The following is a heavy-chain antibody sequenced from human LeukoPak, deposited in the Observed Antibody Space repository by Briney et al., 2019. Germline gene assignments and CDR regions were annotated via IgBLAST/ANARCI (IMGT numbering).Heavy chain of an antibody. V-gene: IGHV3-30*18. CDR2: ISYDGSNK. J-gene: IGHJ6*02. CDR1: GFTFSSYE. Sequence: PGGSLRLSCAASGFTFSSYEMNWVRQAPGKGLEWVAVISYDGSNKYYADSVKGRFTISRDNSKNTLYLQMNSLRAEDTAVYYCAKAPHEALDVWGQGTTVTVSS. CDR3: AKAPHEALDV.